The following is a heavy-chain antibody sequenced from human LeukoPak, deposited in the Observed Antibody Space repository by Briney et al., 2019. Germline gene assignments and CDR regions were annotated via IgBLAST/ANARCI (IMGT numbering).Heavy chain of an antibody. CDR3: ARGVQLASRWFDP. J-gene: IGHJ5*02. Sequence: GSLRLSCAASGFSFGDYSMNWVRQAPGKGLEWIGEINHSGSTNYNPSLKSRVTISVDTSKNQFSLKLSSVTAADTAVYYCARGVQLASRWFDPWGQGTLVTVSS. CDR1: GFSFGDYS. CDR2: INHSGST. D-gene: IGHD4-11*01. V-gene: IGHV4-34*01.